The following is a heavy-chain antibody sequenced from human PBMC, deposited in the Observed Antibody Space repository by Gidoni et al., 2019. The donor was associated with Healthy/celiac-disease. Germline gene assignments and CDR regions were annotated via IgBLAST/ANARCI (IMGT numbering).Heavy chain of an antibody. Sequence: EVQLVESGGGMVQPGGSMQVTGAYSGFTFSGSAMHWGRQASGKGLEWVGRIRSKANSSATAYAASVKGRFTISRDDSKNTAYLQMNSLKTEDTAVYYCTRPKAYSGSYNQDFDYWGQGTLVTVSS. D-gene: IGHD1-26*01. V-gene: IGHV3-73*01. CDR3: TRPKAYSGSYNQDFDY. J-gene: IGHJ4*02. CDR1: GFTFSGSA. CDR2: IRSKANSSAT.